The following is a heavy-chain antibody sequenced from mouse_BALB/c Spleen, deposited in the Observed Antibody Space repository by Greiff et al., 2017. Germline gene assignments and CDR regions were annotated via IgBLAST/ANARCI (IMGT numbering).Heavy chain of an antibody. CDR1: GFTFSSFG. V-gene: IGHV5-17*02. CDR2: ISSGSSTI. CDR3: AREDYYGSRSLGY. D-gene: IGHD1-1*01. Sequence: EVKLMESGGGLVQPGGSRKLSCAASGFTFSSFGMHWVRQAPEKGLEWVAYISSGSSTIYYADTVKGRFTISRDNPKNTLFLQMTSLRSEDTAMYYCAREDYYGSRSLGYWGQGTTLTVSS. J-gene: IGHJ2*01.